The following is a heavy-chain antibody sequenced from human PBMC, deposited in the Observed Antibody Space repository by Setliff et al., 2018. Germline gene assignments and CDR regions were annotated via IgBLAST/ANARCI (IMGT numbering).Heavy chain of an antibody. CDR2: IHYSGST. D-gene: IGHD2-15*01. CDR3: ARTRYGLGGRPY. CDR1: GDSISGDY. V-gene: IGHV4-59*01. J-gene: IGHJ4*02. Sequence: SETLSLTCTVSGDSISGDYWSWIRQLPGKGLEWIGFIHYSGSTNYNPSLKSRVTISLDTPKNQFSLRLSSVTAADTAVYYCARTRYGLGGRPYWGQGTLVTVSS.